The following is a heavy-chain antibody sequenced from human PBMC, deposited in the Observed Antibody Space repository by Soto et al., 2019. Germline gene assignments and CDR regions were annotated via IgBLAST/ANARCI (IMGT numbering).Heavy chain of an antibody. Sequence: EVQLVESGGGLVKPGGSLRLSCAASGFTFSSYSMNWVRQAPGKGLEWVSSISSSSSYIYYADSVKGRFTISRDNAKNSLYLQMNSLRAEDTAVYYCARVSFVVVAATLRGQGTLVTVSS. CDR2: ISSSSSYI. D-gene: IGHD2-15*01. J-gene: IGHJ4*02. V-gene: IGHV3-21*01. CDR3: ARVSFVVVAATL. CDR1: GFTFSSYS.